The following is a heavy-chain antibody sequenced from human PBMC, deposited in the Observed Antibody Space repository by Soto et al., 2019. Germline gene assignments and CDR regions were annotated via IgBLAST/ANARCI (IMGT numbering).Heavy chain of an antibody. CDR1: GGSFRSSEW. D-gene: IGHD3-22*01. J-gene: IGHJ5*02. CDR3: ARQPYDSRGYYYGT. CDR2: VYHCGAT. V-gene: IGHV4-4*02. Sequence: SETLSLTCAVSGGSFRSSEWWTWVRQPPGKGLEWIGYVYHCGATNYSPSLKSRVTISVDTSKNQFSLKLSSVTAADTAVYYCARQPYDSRGYYYGTWGQGTLVTVSS.